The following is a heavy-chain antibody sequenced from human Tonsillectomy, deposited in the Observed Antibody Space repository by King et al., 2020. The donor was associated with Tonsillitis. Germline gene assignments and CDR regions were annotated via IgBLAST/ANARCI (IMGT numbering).Heavy chain of an antibody. D-gene: IGHD2-2*02. Sequence: VQLVESGGGVVQPGRSLRLSCAASGFPFSSYAMHWVRQAPGKGLEWVAVISYDGSNKYYADSVKGRFTISRDNSKNTLYLQMNSLRAEDTAVYYCARDQVPAAIGGGFDPWGQGTLVTVSS. CDR2: ISYDGSNK. J-gene: IGHJ5*02. CDR3: ARDQVPAAIGGGFDP. CDR1: GFPFSSYA. V-gene: IGHV3-30*04.